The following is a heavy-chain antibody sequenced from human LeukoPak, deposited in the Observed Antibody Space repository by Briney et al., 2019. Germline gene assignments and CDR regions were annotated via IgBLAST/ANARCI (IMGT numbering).Heavy chain of an antibody. V-gene: IGHV3-30-3*01. Sequence: GKSLRLSCAASGFTFSSYAMHWVRQAPGKGLEWVAVISYDGSNKYYADSVKGRFTISRDNSKNTLHLQMNSLRAEDTAVYYCARAHREYYYDSSGFDYWGQGTLVTVSS. D-gene: IGHD3-22*01. J-gene: IGHJ4*02. CDR3: ARAHREYYYDSSGFDY. CDR1: GFTFSSYA. CDR2: ISYDGSNK.